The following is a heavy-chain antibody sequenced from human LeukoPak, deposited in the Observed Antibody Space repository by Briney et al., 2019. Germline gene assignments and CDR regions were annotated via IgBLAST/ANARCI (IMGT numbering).Heavy chain of an antibody. J-gene: IGHJ5*02. D-gene: IGHD4-17*01. CDR1: GGSFSGYY. CDR3: ARQTSRTVSRFDP. Sequence: SETLSLTCAVYGGSFSGYYWSWIRQPPGKGLEWIGEINHSGSTNYNPSLKSRVTISVDTSKNQFSLKLSSVTAADTAVYYCARQTSRTVSRFDPWGQGTLVTVSS. V-gene: IGHV4-34*01. CDR2: INHSGST.